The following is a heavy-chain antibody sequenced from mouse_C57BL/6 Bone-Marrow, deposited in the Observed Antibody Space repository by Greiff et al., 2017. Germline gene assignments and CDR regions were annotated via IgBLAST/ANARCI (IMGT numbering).Heavy chain of an antibody. CDR3: ARGDYGSIYWYFDV. J-gene: IGHJ1*03. CDR2: IYPGSGNT. Sequence: QVQLKESGAELVRPGASVKLSCKASGYTFTDYYINWVKQRPGQGLEWIARIYPGSGNTYYNEKFKGKATLTAEKSSSTAYMQLSSLTSEDSAVYFCARGDYGSIYWYFDVWGTGTTVTVSS. CDR1: GYTFTDYY. V-gene: IGHV1-76*01. D-gene: IGHD1-1*01.